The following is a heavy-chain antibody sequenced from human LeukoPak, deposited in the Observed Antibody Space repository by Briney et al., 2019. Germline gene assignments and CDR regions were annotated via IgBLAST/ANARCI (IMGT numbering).Heavy chain of an antibody. Sequence: GGSLRLSCAASGFTVSSSYMSWVRQVPGKGLEWVSCIYGADTIYYADFVKDRFTISRDSNRNILYLQMNSLRAEDTAVYYCARGARGAYFDFWGQGTLVTVSS. J-gene: IGHJ4*02. CDR3: ARGARGAYFDF. CDR1: GFTVSSSY. D-gene: IGHD4/OR15-4a*01. V-gene: IGHV3-66*01. CDR2: IYGADTI.